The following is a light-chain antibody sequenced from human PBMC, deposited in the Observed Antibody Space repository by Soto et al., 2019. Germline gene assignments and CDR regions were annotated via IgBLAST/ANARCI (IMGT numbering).Light chain of an antibody. Sequence: EIVMTQSPATLSVSPGERATLSCRASQSVSSNLAWYQQKPSQAPRLLIYGASTRATGIPARFSGSGSGTEFTLTISSLQSEDVAGYYCQQYNNWPPYTCGQGTKLEIK. J-gene: IGKJ2*01. CDR3: QQYNNWPPYT. CDR1: QSVSSN. CDR2: GAS. V-gene: IGKV3-15*01.